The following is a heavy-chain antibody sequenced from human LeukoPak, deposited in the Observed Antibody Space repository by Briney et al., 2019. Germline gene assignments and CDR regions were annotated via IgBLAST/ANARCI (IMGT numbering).Heavy chain of an antibody. CDR3: ARDRRGSGYDIAFDY. D-gene: IGHD5-12*01. CDR1: GFTFSDYY. V-gene: IGHV3-11*05. CDR2: ISGSSDYT. J-gene: IGHJ4*02. Sequence: GGSLRLSCAASGFTFSDYYMSWIRQAPGKGLEWVSYISGSSDYTNYADSVKGRLTISRDNAKNSLYLQMNSLRAEDTAVYYCARDRRGSGYDIAFDYWGQGTLVTVSS.